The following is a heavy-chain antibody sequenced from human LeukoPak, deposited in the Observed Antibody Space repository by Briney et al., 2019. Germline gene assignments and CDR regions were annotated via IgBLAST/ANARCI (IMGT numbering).Heavy chain of an antibody. CDR2: IFISGST. CDR1: GDSISSGRYY. CDR3: AMNYDFWSGYYK. J-gene: IGHJ3*01. Sequence: SETLSLTCTVSGDSISSGRYYWSWIRQPAGKGLEWIGRIFISGSTNYNPSLKSRVTISVDTSKNQFSLKLSSVTAADTAVYYCAMNYDFWSGYYKWGQGTMVTVSS. V-gene: IGHV4-61*02. D-gene: IGHD3-3*01.